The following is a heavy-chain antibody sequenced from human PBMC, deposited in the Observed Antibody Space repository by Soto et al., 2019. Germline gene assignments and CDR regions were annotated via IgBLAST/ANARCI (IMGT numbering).Heavy chain of an antibody. Sequence: ASVKVSCKASGYTFTSYYMHWVRQAPGQGLEWMGIINPSGGSTSYAQKFQGRVAMTRDTSTSTAYMELSSLRPEDTAVYYCARETIATEVTILGVVITNYYYYGMDVWGQGTTVTVSS. V-gene: IGHV1-46*01. CDR2: INPSGGST. D-gene: IGHD3-3*01. CDR1: GYTFTSYY. CDR3: ARETIATEVTILGVVITNYYYYGMDV. J-gene: IGHJ6*02.